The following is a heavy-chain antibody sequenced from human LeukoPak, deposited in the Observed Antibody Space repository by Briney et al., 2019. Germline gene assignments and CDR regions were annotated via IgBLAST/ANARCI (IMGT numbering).Heavy chain of an antibody. Sequence: ASVKVSCKVSGYTLTELSMHWVRQAPGKGLEWMGWMNPNSGNTGYAQKFQGRVTMTRNTSISTAYMELSSLRSEDTAVYYCATDDYGAPRWGQGTLVTVSS. CDR2: MNPNSGNT. J-gene: IGHJ4*02. D-gene: IGHD4-17*01. CDR1: GYTLTELS. CDR3: ATDDYGAPR. V-gene: IGHV1-8*01.